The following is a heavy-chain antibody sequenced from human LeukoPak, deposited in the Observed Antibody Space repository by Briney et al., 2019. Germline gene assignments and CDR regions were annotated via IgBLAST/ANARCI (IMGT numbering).Heavy chain of an antibody. D-gene: IGHD1-26*01. V-gene: IGHV1-2*02. CDR1: GYTFTGHY. CDR2: INPNSGGT. CDR3: ARVLRVGATNPLGY. J-gene: IGHJ4*02. Sequence: ASVKVSCKASGYTFTGHYMHWVRQAPGQAREWKGWINPNSGGTNYAQKFQGRVTMTRDTSISTAYMELSRLRSDDTAVYYGARVLRVGATNPLGYWGQGTLVTVSS.